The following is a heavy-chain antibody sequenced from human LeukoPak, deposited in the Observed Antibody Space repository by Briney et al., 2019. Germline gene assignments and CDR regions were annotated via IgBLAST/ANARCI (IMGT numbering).Heavy chain of an antibody. CDR3: ARRGGRIMVRGVIAGLDP. Sequence: SETLSLTCTVSGGSISSSSYYWGWIRQPPGKGLEWIGSIYYSGSTYYNPSLKSRVTISVDTSKNQFSLKLSSVTAADTAVYYCARRGGRIMVRGVIAGLDPWGQGTLVTVSS. CDR2: IYYSGST. J-gene: IGHJ5*02. V-gene: IGHV4-39*01. CDR1: GGSISSSSYY. D-gene: IGHD3-10*01.